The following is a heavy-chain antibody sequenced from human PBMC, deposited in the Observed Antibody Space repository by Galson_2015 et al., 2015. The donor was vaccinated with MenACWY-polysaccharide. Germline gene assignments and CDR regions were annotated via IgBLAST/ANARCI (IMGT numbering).Heavy chain of an antibody. CDR3: ARLGTDHGF. V-gene: IGHV1-2*06. Sequence: SVKVSCKASGYTFTGYYMHWVRQAPGQGLEWMGRINPNSGDSNYAQRFQGRVTMTRDTSISTAYMELSRLRSDDTAVFYCARLGTDHGFWGQGTLVTVSS. CDR1: GYTFTGYY. CDR2: INPNSGDS. D-gene: IGHD1-7*01. J-gene: IGHJ4*02.